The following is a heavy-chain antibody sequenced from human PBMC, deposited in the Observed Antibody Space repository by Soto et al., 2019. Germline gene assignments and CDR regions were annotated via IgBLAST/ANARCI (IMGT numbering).Heavy chain of an antibody. CDR3: ARDDEGGSYCDLGY. CDR1: VLTLSSYL. V-gene: IGHV3-30-3*01. CDR2: ILYDGSNK. Sequence: LRRSDARGVLTLSSYLLRAFQAPPGKGLEWVAVILYDGSNKYYADSVKGRFSISRDNSKNTLYLQMNSLRDEDTAVYYCARDDEGGSYCDLGYWGQGTQVTVSS. J-gene: IGHJ4*02. D-gene: IGHD3-10*01.